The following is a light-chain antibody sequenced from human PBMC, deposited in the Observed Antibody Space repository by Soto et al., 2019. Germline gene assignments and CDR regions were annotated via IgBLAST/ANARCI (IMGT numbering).Light chain of an antibody. CDR1: LTVNSN. V-gene: IGKV3-15*01. J-gene: IGKJ1*01. CDR2: GAS. CDR3: QQYNSRWT. Sequence: EIVMTQSPATLSVSPGEGATLACSASLTVNSNLAWYQQTPGQAPMRLIYGASTRAIGIPARFSGSGSGTDLTLTISSLPSEEVAVYYWQQYNSRWTFGLGTKVEIK.